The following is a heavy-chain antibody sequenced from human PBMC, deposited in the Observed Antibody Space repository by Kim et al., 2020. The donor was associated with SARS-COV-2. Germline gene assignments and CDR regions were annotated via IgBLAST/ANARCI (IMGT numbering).Heavy chain of an antibody. CDR2: MNPNSGNT. CDR3: ARKCLTFGGVIVERYYYMDV. V-gene: IGHV1-8*01. J-gene: IGHJ6*03. CDR1: GYTFTSYD. Sequence: ASVKVSCKASGYTFTSYDINWVRQATGQGLEWMGWMNPNSGNTGYAQKFQGRVTMTRNTSISTAYMELSSLRSEDTAVYYCARKCLTFGGVIVERYYYMDVWGKGTTVTVSS. D-gene: IGHD3-16*02.